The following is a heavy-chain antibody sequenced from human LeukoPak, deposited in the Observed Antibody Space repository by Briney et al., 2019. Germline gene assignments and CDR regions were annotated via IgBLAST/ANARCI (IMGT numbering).Heavy chain of an antibody. V-gene: IGHV3-74*01. CDR3: ARAEGSTVSHSDY. CDR1: GNYW. D-gene: IGHD4-17*01. CDR2: INSDGSWT. J-gene: IGHJ4*02. Sequence: PGGSLRLSCAASGNYWMHWVRQAPGKGLVWVSHINSDGSWTSYADSVKGRFTISKDNAKNSLYLQMNSLRAEDTAVYYCARAEGSTVSHSDYWGQGTLVTVSS.